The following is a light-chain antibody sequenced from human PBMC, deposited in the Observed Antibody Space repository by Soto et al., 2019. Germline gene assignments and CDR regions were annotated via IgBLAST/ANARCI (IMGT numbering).Light chain of an antibody. V-gene: IGLV2-14*01. Sequence: QSALTQPASVSGSPGQSTTISCTGTSRDVGAFNYVSWYQQHPDKAPKLLISEVNHRPTGVSHRFSGSKSGNTASLTISGLQPADEADYYCSSYTSSTTYVFGTGTKVTVL. J-gene: IGLJ1*01. CDR3: SSYTSSTTYV. CDR1: SRDVGAFNY. CDR2: EVN.